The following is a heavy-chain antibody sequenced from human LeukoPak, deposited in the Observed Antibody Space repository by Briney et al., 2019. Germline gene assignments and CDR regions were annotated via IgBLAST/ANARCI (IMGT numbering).Heavy chain of an antibody. V-gene: IGHV4-39*07. CDR3: ARDRYYYDSSGYYSAFDT. CDR2: IYYSGNT. J-gene: IGHJ3*02. CDR1: GVSISSSNSY. D-gene: IGHD3-22*01. Sequence: SETLSLTCTVSGVSISSSNSYWGWIRQPPGKGLEWIGSIYYSGNTYYNASLKSQVSISIDTSKNQFSLRLRSVTAADTAVYYCARDRYYYDSSGYYSAFDTWGQGTMVTVSS.